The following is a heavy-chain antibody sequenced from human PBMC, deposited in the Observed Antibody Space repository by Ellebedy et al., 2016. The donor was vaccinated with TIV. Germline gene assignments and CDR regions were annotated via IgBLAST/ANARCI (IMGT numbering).Heavy chain of an antibody. D-gene: IGHD3-9*01. Sequence: SETLSLTXTVSGGSISSSSYYWGWIRQPPGKGLEWIGSIYYSGSTYYNPSLKSRVTISVDTSKNQFSLKLSSVTAADTAVYYCARDYDILTGENWFDPWGQGTLVTVSS. CDR2: IYYSGST. CDR3: ARDYDILTGENWFDP. V-gene: IGHV4-39*02. CDR1: GGSISSSSYY. J-gene: IGHJ5*02.